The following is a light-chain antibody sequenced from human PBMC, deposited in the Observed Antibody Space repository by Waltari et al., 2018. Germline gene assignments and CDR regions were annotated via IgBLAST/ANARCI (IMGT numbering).Light chain of an antibody. CDR2: AAS. CDR3: QQSYSTLS. CDR1: QSISSY. J-gene: IGKJ4*01. Sequence: DIQMTQPPSSLSASVGDRVTITCRASQSISSYLNWYQQKPGKAPKLLIYAASSLQSGVPSRFSGSGSGPDFTLTISSLQPEDFATYYCQQSYSTLSFGGGTKVEIK. V-gene: IGKV1-39*01.